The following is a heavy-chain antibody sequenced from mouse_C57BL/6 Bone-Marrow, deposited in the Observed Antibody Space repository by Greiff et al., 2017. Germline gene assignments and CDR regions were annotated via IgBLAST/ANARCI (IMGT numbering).Heavy chain of an antibody. D-gene: IGHD2-12*01. V-gene: IGHV5-2*01. CDR3: ARQSTIPTSKDY. Sequence: EVKVVESGGGLVQPGESLKLSCESNEYEFPSHDMSWVRKTPEKRLELVAAINSDGGSTYYPDTMERRFIISRDNTKKTLYLQMSSLRSEDTALYYCARQSTIPTSKDYWGQGTTLTVSS. CDR1: EYEFPSHD. J-gene: IGHJ2*01. CDR2: INSDGGST.